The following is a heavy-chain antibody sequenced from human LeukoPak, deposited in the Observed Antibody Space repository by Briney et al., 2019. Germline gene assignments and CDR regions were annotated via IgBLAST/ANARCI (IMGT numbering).Heavy chain of an antibody. Sequence: SETLSLTCTVSGGSISSYYWSWIRQPPGKGLEWIGYIYYSESTNYNPSLKSRVTISVDTSKNQFSLKLSSVTAADTAVYYCAREDYGPFDIWGQGTMVTVSS. CDR2: IYYSEST. CDR1: GGSISSYY. J-gene: IGHJ3*02. D-gene: IGHD4-17*01. V-gene: IGHV4-59*01. CDR3: AREDYGPFDI.